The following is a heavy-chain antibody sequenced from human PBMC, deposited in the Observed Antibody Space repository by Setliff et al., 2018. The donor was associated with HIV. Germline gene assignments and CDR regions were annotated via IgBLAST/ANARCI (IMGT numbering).Heavy chain of an antibody. CDR3: ARVGLAYSGDMDV. D-gene: IGHD2-21*01. J-gene: IGHJ6*03. V-gene: IGHV4-61*09. Sequence: PSETLSLTCTASGDSISSGSYYWSWIRQPAGKGLEWIGHVYTSGSTDYNPSLNSRLTISIDTSRNQFSLRLNSVTAADTAVYFCARVGLAYSGDMDVWGKGTTVTVSS. CDR2: VYTSGST. CDR1: GDSISSGSYY.